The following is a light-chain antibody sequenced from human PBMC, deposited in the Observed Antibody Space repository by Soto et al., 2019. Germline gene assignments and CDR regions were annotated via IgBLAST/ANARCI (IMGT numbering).Light chain of an antibody. CDR2: NPA. J-gene: IGKJ5*01. CDR1: QSISSW. V-gene: IGKV1-5*01. CDR3: QQYHSYPIT. Sequence: DIQMTQSPSTLSASVGDRVTITCRASQSISSWFAWYQQKPGKAPKLLIYNPANLESGVPSRFSGSRAGTEITLTISSLQPDDFATYYCQQYHSYPITFGQGTRLEIK.